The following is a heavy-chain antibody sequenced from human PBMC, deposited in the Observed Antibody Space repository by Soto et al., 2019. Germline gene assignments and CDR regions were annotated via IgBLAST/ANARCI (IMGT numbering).Heavy chain of an antibody. CDR1: GGSISTYY. J-gene: IGHJ4*02. CDR2: IYYSGST. CDR3: ARGGGWVYHDY. D-gene: IGHD6-13*01. Sequence: QVQLQESGPGLVKPSETLSLTCTVSGGSISTYYWSWIRQPPGKGLEWVGYIYYSGSTNYNPSLKSRVTVSLDTSKNQFSLKLSSVTAADTAVDYCARGGGWVYHDYWGQGTLVTVSS. V-gene: IGHV4-59*01.